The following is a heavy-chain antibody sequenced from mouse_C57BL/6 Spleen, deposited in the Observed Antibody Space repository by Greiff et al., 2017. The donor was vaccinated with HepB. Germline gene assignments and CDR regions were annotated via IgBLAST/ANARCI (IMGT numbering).Heavy chain of an antibody. CDR3: ARRRITTVVAFDY. Sequence: VQLVESGAELVKPGASVKISCKASGYAFSSYWMNWVKQRPGKGLEWIGQIYPGDGDTNYNGKFKGKATLTADKSSSTAYLQLSSLTPEDSAVYCCARRRITTVVAFDYWGQGTTLTVSS. V-gene: IGHV1-80*01. D-gene: IGHD1-1*01. J-gene: IGHJ2*01. CDR2: IYPGDGDT. CDR1: GYAFSSYW.